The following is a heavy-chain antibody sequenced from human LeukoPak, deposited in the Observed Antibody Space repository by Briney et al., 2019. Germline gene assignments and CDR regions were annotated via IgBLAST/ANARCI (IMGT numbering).Heavy chain of an antibody. J-gene: IGHJ4*02. V-gene: IGHV4-38-2*02. CDR3: ARDGGYCSGVTCYPFLDY. CDR1: SYSISSVYY. Sequence: SETLSLTCAVSSYSISSVYYWGWIRQPPGKGLEWIGSISHSGSTYYNPSLKSRVTISVDTSKNQFSLKLSSVTAADTAAYYCARDGGYCSGVTCYPFLDYWGQGTLVTVFS. CDR2: ISHSGST. D-gene: IGHD2-15*01.